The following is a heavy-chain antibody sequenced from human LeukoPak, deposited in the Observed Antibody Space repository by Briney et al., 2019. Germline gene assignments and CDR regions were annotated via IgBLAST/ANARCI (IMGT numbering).Heavy chain of an antibody. J-gene: IGHJ4*02. CDR3: GRGMRDYYGLDY. V-gene: IGHV3-74*01. CDR2: TNSDGSTT. D-gene: IGHD3-10*01. CDR1: GFTFSSFG. Sequence: GGSLRLSCAASGFTFSSFGIHWVRQAPGKGLEWVSHTNSDGSTTDYADSVRGRFTISRDNAKNTLFLQMNSLTVEDTAVYYCGRGMRDYYGLDYWGQGILVTVSS.